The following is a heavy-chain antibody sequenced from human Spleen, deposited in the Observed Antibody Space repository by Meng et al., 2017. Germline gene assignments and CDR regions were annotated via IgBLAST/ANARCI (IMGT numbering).Heavy chain of an antibody. V-gene: IGHV1-46*01. Sequence: SVLVSCMASGYSFTSYYMNWVRQAPGQGGEGMGIINPSGGSKRYAQKFQGRVTMTTDTSTRRVYMELGSRRSEDTAVYYCAGGRRYSDSSGYYEPFDYWGEGALVTVSS. D-gene: IGHD3-22*01. J-gene: IGHJ4*02. CDR3: AGGRRYSDSSGYYEPFDY. CDR1: GYSFTSYY. CDR2: INPSGGSK.